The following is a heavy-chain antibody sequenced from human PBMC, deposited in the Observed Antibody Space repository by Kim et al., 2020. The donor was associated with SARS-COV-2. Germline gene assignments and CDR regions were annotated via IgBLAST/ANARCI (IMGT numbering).Heavy chain of an antibody. J-gene: IGHJ4*02. CDR2: T. D-gene: IGHD2-2*01. V-gene: IGHV1-3*01. Sequence: TKYSQTFPGSVTITRDPSANTAYMELSSLRSEDTAVYYCAIEFSASTFDYWGQGTLVTVSS. CDR3: AIEFSASTFDY.